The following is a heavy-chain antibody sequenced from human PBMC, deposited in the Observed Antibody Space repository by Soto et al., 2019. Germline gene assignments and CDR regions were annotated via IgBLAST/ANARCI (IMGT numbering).Heavy chain of an antibody. D-gene: IGHD4-17*01. CDR2: IIPIFGTA. CDR1: GGTFSSYA. J-gene: IGHJ5*02. V-gene: IGHV1-69*13. Sequence: SVKVSCKASGGTFSSYAISWVRQAPGQGLEWLGGIIPIFGTANYAQKFQGRVTISADESTSTAYMELSSLRSEDTAVYYFASDYGGNWFDPWGQGTLVTVSS. CDR3: ASDYGGNWFDP.